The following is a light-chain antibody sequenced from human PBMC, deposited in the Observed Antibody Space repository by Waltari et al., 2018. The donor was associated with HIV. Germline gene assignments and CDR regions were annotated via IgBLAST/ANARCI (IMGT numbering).Light chain of an antibody. CDR1: SSDVGIYNL. CDR3: CSYASSSSYVM. V-gene: IGLV2-23*02. Sequence: QSALTQPASVSGSPGQSITISCTGTSSDVGIYNLVSWYQQYPGKAPKLMIYEVSQRPSGVSNRFSGSKSGNTASLTISGLQAEDEADYYCCSYASSSSYVMFGGGTKLTVL. J-gene: IGLJ3*02. CDR2: EVS.